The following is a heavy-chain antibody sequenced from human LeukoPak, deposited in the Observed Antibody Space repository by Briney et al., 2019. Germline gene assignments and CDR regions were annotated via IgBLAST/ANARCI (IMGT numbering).Heavy chain of an antibody. CDR2: IHPSGST. D-gene: IGHD6-25*01. CDR1: GASFSGYY. V-gene: IGHV4-34*01. CDR3: GRAAAGHYYYYVMDV. Sequence: PSETLSLTCAAYGASFSGYYWGWIRHPPGKGMEWVGEIHPSGSTNYNTSFKRRVTRSGATSKNQFSLKLSCVTAADTAVFYWGRAAAGHYYYYVMDVWGQGTTVTVPS. J-gene: IGHJ6*02.